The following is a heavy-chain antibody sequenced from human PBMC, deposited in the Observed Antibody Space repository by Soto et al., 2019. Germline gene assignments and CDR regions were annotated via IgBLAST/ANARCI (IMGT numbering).Heavy chain of an antibody. J-gene: IGHJ5*02. CDR1: GYTFTSYG. D-gene: IGHD5-18*01. CDR3: ARDQSYGYNWFDP. Sequence: GASVKVSCKASGYTFTSYGISWVRQAPGQGLEWMGWISAYNGNTNYAQKLQGRVTMTTDTSTSTACMELRSLRSDDTAVYYCARDQSYGYNWFDPWGQGTLVTVSS. V-gene: IGHV1-18*01. CDR2: ISAYNGNT.